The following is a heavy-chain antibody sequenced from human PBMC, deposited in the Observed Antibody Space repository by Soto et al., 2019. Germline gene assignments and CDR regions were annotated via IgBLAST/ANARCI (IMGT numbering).Heavy chain of an antibody. Sequence: SETLSLTCTVSGGSISGYYWSWIRQPPGKGLEWIGYIHHRGSTNYNPSLKSRVTISADTSKNHLSLKLSSVTAADTAVYYCARAVVVVPAETYYMDVWGKGTTVTVYS. V-gene: IGHV4-59*01. CDR1: GGSISGYY. D-gene: IGHD2-2*01. J-gene: IGHJ6*03. CDR3: ARAVVVVPAETYYMDV. CDR2: IHHRGST.